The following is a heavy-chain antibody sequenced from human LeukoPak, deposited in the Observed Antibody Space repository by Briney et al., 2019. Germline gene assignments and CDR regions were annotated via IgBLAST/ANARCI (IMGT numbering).Heavy chain of an antibody. V-gene: IGHV3-48*03. J-gene: IGHJ3*02. D-gene: IGHD6-19*01. CDR2: ISSSGSTI. Sequence: GGSLRLSCAASGFTFSSYEMNWVRQAPGKGLEWVSYISSSGSTIYYADSVKGRFTISRDNAKNSLYLQMNSLRAEDTAVYYCARGGRNSSGSFRAFDIWGQGTMVTVSS. CDR3: ARGGRNSSGSFRAFDI. CDR1: GFTFSSYE.